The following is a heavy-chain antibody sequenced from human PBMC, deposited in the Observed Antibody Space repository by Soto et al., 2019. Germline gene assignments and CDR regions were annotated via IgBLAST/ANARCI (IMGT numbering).Heavy chain of an antibody. J-gene: IGHJ4*02. V-gene: IGHV4-59*08. CDR2: IYYSGSA. CDR3: ARHGLEIGYRGYSPLAYFDY. D-gene: IGHD5-12*01. CDR1: GGSISSYY. Sequence: SETLSLTCTVSGGSISSYYWSWIRQPPGKGLEWIGYIYYSGSANYNPSLKSRVTISVDTSKNQLSLKLSSVTAADTAVYYCARHGLEIGYRGYSPLAYFDYWGQGTLVTVSS.